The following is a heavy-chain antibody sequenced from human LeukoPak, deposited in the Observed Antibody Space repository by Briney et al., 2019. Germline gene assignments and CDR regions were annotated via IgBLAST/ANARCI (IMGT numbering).Heavy chain of an antibody. V-gene: IGHV3-21*01. CDR2: ISTSSSYI. CDR1: GFTFSTYS. D-gene: IGHD2-15*01. Sequence: PGGSLRPSCAASGFTFSTYSMNWVRQAPGTGLEWVSSISTSSSYIYYADSVTGRFTISRDNAKNSLYLQMNSLRAEDTAVYYCARDRECSGGSCYYPDYYFDYWGQGTLVTVSS. J-gene: IGHJ4*02. CDR3: ARDRECSGGSCYYPDYYFDY.